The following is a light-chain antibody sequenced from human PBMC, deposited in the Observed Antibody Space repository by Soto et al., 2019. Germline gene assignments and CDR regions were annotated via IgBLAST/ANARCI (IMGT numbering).Light chain of an antibody. J-gene: IGKJ1*01. Sequence: SPSAVSASVKDRVTVTCRASQSINSLLAWYREKPGKAPKLLIYDASSLQSGVPSRFTGSGFGTEFTLTISSLQPDDFATYYCQLYHRYFRTFAQGTKV. CDR3: QLYHRYFRT. CDR2: DAS. CDR1: QSINSL. V-gene: IGKV1-5*01.